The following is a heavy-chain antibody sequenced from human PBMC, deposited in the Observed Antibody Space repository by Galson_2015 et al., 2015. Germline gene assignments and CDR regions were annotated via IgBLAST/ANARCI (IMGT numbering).Heavy chain of an antibody. V-gene: IGHV3-74*01. D-gene: IGHD3-9*01. CDR3: ARAERYGMDV. J-gene: IGHJ6*02. CDR1: GFTFSSYW. Sequence: SLRLSCAASGFTFSSYWIHWVRQVPGKGLVWVSRISSDGSSTTYADSVKGRFTISRDNAKNTLYLQMNSLRAEDTAVYYCARAERYGMDVWGQGTTVPVSS. CDR2: ISSDGSST.